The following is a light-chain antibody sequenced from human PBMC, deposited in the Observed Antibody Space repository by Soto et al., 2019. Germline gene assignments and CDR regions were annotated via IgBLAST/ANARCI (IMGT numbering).Light chain of an antibody. CDR3: QHYNSYSEA. CDR1: QTISSW. V-gene: IGKV1-5*03. CDR2: KAS. J-gene: IGKJ1*01. Sequence: DIQVTQSPSTLSGSLVDRVTITFRASQTISSWLAWYQQKPGKAPKLLIYKASTLKSGVPSRFSGSGSGTEFTLTISSLQPDDFATYYCQHYNSYSEAFGQGTKVDIK.